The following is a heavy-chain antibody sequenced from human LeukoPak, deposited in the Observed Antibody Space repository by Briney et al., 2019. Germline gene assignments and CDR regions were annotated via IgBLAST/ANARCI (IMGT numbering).Heavy chain of an antibody. CDR2: IKQDGSEK. V-gene: IGHV3-7*03. CDR1: GFTFSSYW. CDR3: ARGGHIGVIAVASDY. D-gene: IGHD6-19*01. Sequence: GGSLRLSCAASGFTFSSYWMSWVRQAPGKGLEWVANIKQDGSEKYYVDSVKGRFTISRDNAKNSLYLQMNSLRAEDTAVYYCARGGHIGVIAVASDYWGQGTLVTVSS. J-gene: IGHJ4*02.